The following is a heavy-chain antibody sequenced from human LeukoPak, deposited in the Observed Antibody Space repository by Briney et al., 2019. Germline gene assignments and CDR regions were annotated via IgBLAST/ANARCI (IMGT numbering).Heavy chain of an antibody. D-gene: IGHD2-15*01. CDR2: IKQDGSEK. CDR3: AKNGDRGAYCSGGSCYPYYYYYMDV. J-gene: IGHJ6*03. V-gene: IGHV3-7*03. CDR1: GFTFSSYW. Sequence: GGSLRLSCAASGFTFSSYWMSWVRQAPGKGLEWVANIKQDGSEKYYVDSVKGRFTISRDNAKNSLYLQMNSLRAEDTAIYYCAKNGDRGAYCSGGSCYPYYYYYMDVWGKGTTVTISS.